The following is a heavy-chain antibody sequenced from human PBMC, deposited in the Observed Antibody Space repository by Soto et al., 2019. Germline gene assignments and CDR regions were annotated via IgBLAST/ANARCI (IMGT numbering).Heavy chain of an antibody. Sequence: GGSLRLSCAASGFTFSSYAMSWVRQAPGKGLEWVSAISGSGGSTYYADSVKGRFTISRDNSKNTLYLQMNSLRAEDTAVYYCAIFPRRAELERLYPCAQGTLVTVSS. CDR3: AIFPRRAELERLYP. CDR1: GFTFSSYA. CDR2: ISGSGGST. V-gene: IGHV3-23*01. J-gene: IGHJ5*02. D-gene: IGHD1-1*01.